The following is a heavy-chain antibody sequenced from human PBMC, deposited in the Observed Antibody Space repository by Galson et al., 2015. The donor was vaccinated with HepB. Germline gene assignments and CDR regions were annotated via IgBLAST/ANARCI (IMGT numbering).Heavy chain of an antibody. CDR2: TYYRSKWFN. CDR1: GDSVSSNNVA. J-gene: IGHJ4*02. CDR3: VTHIGYYDSSGYYSN. Sequence: CAISGDSVSSNNVAWNWIRQSPSRGLEWLGRTYYRSKWFNEYAVSVKSRITINPDTSKNQFSLYLQMTSLRAADTASYYCVTHIGYYDSSGYYSNWGQGTLVTVSS. D-gene: IGHD3-22*01. V-gene: IGHV6-1*01.